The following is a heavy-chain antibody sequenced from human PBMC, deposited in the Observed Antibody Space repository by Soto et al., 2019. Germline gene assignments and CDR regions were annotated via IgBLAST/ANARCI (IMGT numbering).Heavy chain of an antibody. D-gene: IGHD2-21*01. CDR2: ISGGGGSS. CDR3: AHHCGVYCHSVFFY. V-gene: IGHV3-23*01. J-gene: IGHJ4*02. Sequence: EVQLLESGGGLVQPGGSLRLSCAASGFTFSNYAMSWVRQAPGKGLEWVSGISGGGGSSYYADSVKGRFTISRDNSKNTLYIHMHSLRAEDTDVYYCAHHCGVYCHSVFFYWGQGTLVTVSS. CDR1: GFTFSNYA.